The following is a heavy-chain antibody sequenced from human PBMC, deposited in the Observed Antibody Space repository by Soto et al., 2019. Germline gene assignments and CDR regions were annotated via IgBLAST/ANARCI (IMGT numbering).Heavy chain of an antibody. CDR1: GGSVSSSNW. CDR3: ARVPGVVVSADDAFDI. D-gene: IGHD2-21*02. Sequence: QVQLQESGPGLVKPSGTLSLTCAVSGGSVSSSNWWSWVRQSPGKGLEWMGEIYHSGSAHYNPSLKSRPTISLDKAKNQFSLRLTSVTAADTAVYYCARVPGVVVSADDAFDIWGPGTMFIVSS. V-gene: IGHV4-4*02. J-gene: IGHJ3*02. CDR2: IYHSGSA.